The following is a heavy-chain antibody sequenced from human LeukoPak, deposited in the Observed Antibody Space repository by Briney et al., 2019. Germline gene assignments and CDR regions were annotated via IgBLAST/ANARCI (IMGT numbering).Heavy chain of an antibody. D-gene: IGHD6-6*01. Sequence: PGGSLRLSCAASGFTFSSYGMHWVRQAPGKGLEWVAFIRYDGTNNYYADSVKGRFTISRDNSKNTLYLQVNSLRAEDTAVYYCAKGGGSSSSLYYYYMDVWGKGTTVTVSS. CDR2: IRYDGTNN. J-gene: IGHJ6*03. CDR1: GFTFSSYG. V-gene: IGHV3-30*02. CDR3: AKGGGSSSSLYYYYMDV.